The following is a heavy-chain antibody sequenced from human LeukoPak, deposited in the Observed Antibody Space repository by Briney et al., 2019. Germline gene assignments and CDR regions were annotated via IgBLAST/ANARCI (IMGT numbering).Heavy chain of an antibody. Sequence: SETLSLTCTVSGYSISSGYYWGWIRQPPGKGLEWIGSIYHSGSTYYNPSLKSRVTISVDTSKNQFSLKLSSVTAADTAAYYCARVSKPAAIWSSRMGRGSFDYWGQGTLVTVSS. D-gene: IGHD2-2*01. CDR3: ARVSKPAAIWSSRMGRGSFDY. CDR2: IYHSGST. V-gene: IGHV4-38-2*02. CDR1: GYSISSGYY. J-gene: IGHJ4*02.